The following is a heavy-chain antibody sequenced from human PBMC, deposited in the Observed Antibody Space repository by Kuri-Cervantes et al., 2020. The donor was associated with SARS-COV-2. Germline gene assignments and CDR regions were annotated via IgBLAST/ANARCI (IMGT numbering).Heavy chain of an antibody. V-gene: IGHV1-18*01. CDR3: ARDRPAHSNSPWNWVDP. D-gene: IGHD4-11*01. CDR1: GYTFTSYG. Sequence: ASVKVSCKASGYTFTSYGISWVRQAPGQGLEWMGWISTYNGNSNYAQKVQGRVTMTTDTSTSTAYMELRSLRSDDTAVYYCARDRPAHSNSPWNWVDPWGQGTLVTVSS. J-gene: IGHJ5*02. CDR2: ISTYNGNS.